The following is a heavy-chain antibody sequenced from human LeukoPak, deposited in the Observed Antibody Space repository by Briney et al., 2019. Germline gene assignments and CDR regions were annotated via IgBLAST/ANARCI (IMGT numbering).Heavy chain of an antibody. J-gene: IGHJ5*02. CDR1: GGSISSYY. D-gene: IGHD3-10*01. V-gene: IGHV4-59*01. CDR2: IHYTGST. CDR3: ARGGYYGSGNDFRFDP. Sequence: SETLSLTCTVSGGSISSYYWSWLRQSPGKGLECIGYIHYTGSTNYNPSLKSRVTISVETSKSQFSLKLKSVTAADTAVYYCARGGYYGSGNDFRFDPWGQGTLVTVSS.